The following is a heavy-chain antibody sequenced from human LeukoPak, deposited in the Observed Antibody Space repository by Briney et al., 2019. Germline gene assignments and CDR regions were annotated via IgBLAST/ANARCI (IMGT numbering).Heavy chain of an antibody. CDR2: IKQDGSEK. D-gene: IGHD3-10*01. Sequence: GGSLRLSCAASGFTFSSYWMSWVRQAPGKGLEWVANIKQDGSEKYYVDSVKGRFTISRDNAKNSLYLQMSSLRAEDTAVYYCARVWFGELLPNEIDYWGQGTLVTVSS. J-gene: IGHJ4*02. CDR3: ARVWFGELLPNEIDY. CDR1: GFTFSSYW. V-gene: IGHV3-7*01.